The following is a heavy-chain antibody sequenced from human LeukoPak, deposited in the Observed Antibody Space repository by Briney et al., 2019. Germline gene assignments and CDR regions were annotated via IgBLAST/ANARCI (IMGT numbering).Heavy chain of an antibody. J-gene: IGHJ6*02. D-gene: IGHD2-15*01. CDR2: ISGSGGTT. Sequence: GGSLRLSCAASGFTFSSSAMSWVRQAPGKGLEWVSTISGSGGTTYYADSVKGRFTISRDNSKNTLYLQMNSLRAEDTAVYYCARLRYYGMDVWGQGTTVTVSS. V-gene: IGHV3-23*01. CDR1: GFTFSSSA. CDR3: ARLRYYGMDV.